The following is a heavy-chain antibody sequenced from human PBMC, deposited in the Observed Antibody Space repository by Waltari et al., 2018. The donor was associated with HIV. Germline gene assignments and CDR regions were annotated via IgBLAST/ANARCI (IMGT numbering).Heavy chain of an antibody. CDR3: AREIMLGTPFFDY. Sequence: EVQLVESGGGLVRPGGSLRLSCAAYGFTFRSHSMNWVRQAPGRGLEWLSSIDGSGTYIYYADSMKGRFTVSRDNAKSSLYLQLNSLRAEDTAVYYCAREIMLGTPFFDYWGRGTLVTVSS. CDR1: GFTFRSHS. D-gene: IGHD3-16*01. V-gene: IGHV3-21*01. CDR2: IDGSGTYI. J-gene: IGHJ4*02.